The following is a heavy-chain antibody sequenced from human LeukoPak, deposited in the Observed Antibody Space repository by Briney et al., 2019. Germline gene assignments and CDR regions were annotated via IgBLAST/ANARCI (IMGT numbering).Heavy chain of an antibody. Sequence: GGSLRLSCAASGFTFSSYSMNWVRQAPGKGLEWVSSISSSSSYIYYADSVKGRFTISRDNAKNSLYLQMNSLRAEDTAAYYCARGGYGYGYTLYYFDYWGQGTLVTVSS. CDR3: ARGGYGYGYTLYYFDY. CDR2: ISSSSSYI. CDR1: GFTFSSYS. J-gene: IGHJ4*02. V-gene: IGHV3-21*01. D-gene: IGHD5-18*01.